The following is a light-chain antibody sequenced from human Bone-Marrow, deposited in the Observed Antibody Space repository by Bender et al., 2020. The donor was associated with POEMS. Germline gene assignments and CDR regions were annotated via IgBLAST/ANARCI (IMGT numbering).Light chain of an antibody. J-gene: IGLJ2*01. V-gene: IGLV2-23*02. CDR2: EVS. Sequence: QSALTQPASVSGSPGQSITISCFGTSSDIGNFDLVSWYQQHPGKAPKLMIYEVSKRPSGVSNRFSGSKSGNTASLTISGLQAEDEADYYCCSYAGSSSVVFGGGTKLTVL. CDR1: SSDIGNFDL. CDR3: CSYAGSSSVV.